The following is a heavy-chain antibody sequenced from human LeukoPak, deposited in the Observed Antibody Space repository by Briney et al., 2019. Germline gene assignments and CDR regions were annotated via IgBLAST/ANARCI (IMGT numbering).Heavy chain of an antibody. V-gene: IGHV3-23*01. CDR3: AKGTGTAQQLTFDY. D-gene: IGHD6-13*01. Sequence: PGGSLRLSCAASGFTLSNYAMTWVRQAPGKGLEWVSDISGNGGSTYYADSVKGRFTISRDNSKNTLYLQMNSLRAEDTAVYYCAKGTGTAQQLTFDYWGQGTLVTVSS. CDR2: ISGNGGST. CDR1: GFTLSNYA. J-gene: IGHJ4*02.